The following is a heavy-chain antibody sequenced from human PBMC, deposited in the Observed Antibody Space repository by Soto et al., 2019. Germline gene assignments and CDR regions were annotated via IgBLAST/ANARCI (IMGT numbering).Heavy chain of an antibody. CDR1: GGSISSGGYY. Sequence: QVQLQESGPGLVKPSQTLSLTCPVSGGSISSGGYYWSWIRQHPGKGLEWIGYIYDSGSTYYNPSLKSRVTISVDTSKNQFSLKLSSVTAADTAVYYCARFMAAAKDAFDIWGQGTMVTVSS. D-gene: IGHD6-13*01. CDR2: IYDSGST. V-gene: IGHV4-31*03. CDR3: ARFMAAAKDAFDI. J-gene: IGHJ3*02.